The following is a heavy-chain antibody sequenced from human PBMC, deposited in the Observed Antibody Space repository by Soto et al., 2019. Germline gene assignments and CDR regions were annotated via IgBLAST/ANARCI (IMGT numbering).Heavy chain of an antibody. CDR3: ARTILAHFDY. J-gene: IGHJ4*02. D-gene: IGHD3-3*01. V-gene: IGHV4-59*01. CDR1: GGSISSYY. CDR2: IYYSGST. Sequence: PSETLSLTCTVSGGSISSYYWSWIRQPPGKGLEWIGYIYYSGSTNYNPSLKSRVTISVDTSKNQFSLKLSSVTAADTAVYYCARTILAHFDYWGQGTLVTVSS.